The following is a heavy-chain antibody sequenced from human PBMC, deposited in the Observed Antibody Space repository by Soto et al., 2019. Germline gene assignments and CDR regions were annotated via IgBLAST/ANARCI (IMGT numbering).Heavy chain of an antibody. D-gene: IGHD4-17*01. Sequence: QLQLQESGSGLVKPSQTLSLTCAVSGGSISSGGYSWSWIRQPPGKGLEWIGYIYHSGSTYYNPSLKSRVAXXVXRSKNQISLKLSSVTAADTAVYYCARGMTTVTTFDYWGQGTLVTVSS. CDR2: IYHSGST. CDR1: GGSISSGGYS. V-gene: IGHV4-30-2*01. CDR3: ARGMTTVTTFDY. J-gene: IGHJ4*02.